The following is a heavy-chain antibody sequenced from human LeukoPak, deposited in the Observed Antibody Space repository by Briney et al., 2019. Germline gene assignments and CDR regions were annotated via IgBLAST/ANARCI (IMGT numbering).Heavy chain of an antibody. CDR1: GFTVTGNY. V-gene: IGHV3-66*01. J-gene: IGHJ4*02. D-gene: IGHD6-13*01. CDR3: ARGIPEAGNLMVY. Sequence: GGSLRLSCAASGFTVTGNYMTWVRQAPGKGLEWVSVIYSGDSTFYSDSVKGRFTISRDNSKSTLYLQMTSLRVEDTAIYYCARGIPEAGNLMVYWGQGTLVTVSS. CDR2: IYSGDST.